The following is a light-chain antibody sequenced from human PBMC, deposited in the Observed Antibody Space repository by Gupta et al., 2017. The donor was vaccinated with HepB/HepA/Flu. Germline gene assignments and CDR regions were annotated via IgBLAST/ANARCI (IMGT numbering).Light chain of an antibody. J-gene: IGKJ1*01. V-gene: IGKV1-5*03. Sequence: DIQMTQSPSTLSASVGDSVTITCRASQSISNWLAWYQQKPGQAPKLLIQKSSSLESGVPSRFSGSGSGTEFTLTISRLQPDDFATYYCQQYNSNSEMFGQGTKVEIK. CDR2: KSS. CDR3: QQYNSNSEM. CDR1: QSISNW.